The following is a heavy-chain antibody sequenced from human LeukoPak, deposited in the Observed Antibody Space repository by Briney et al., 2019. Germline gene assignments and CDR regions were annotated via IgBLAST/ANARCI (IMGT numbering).Heavy chain of an antibody. CDR2: IYYSGST. V-gene: IGHV4-59*01. Sequence: SETLSLTCTVSGGPISSYYWSWIRQPPGKGLEWIGYIYYSGSTNYNPSLKSRISISVDTSKNQFSLKLSSVTAADTAVYYCARTTEGGYTYNYFYYYYMDVWGKGTTVTISS. J-gene: IGHJ6*03. D-gene: IGHD5-18*01. CDR3: ARTTEGGYTYNYFYYYYMDV. CDR1: GGPISSYY.